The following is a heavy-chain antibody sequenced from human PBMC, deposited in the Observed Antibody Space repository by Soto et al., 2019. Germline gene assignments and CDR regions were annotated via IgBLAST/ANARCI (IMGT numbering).Heavy chain of an antibody. V-gene: IGHV1-69*01. J-gene: IGHJ6*02. Sequence: QVQLVQSGAEGKKPGSSVKVSCKASGGTFSSYAISWVRQAPGQGLEWMGGIIPIFGTANYAQKFQGRVTITADESTSTAYMELSSLRSEDTAVYYCARDSAIVTDYYYYYGMDVWGQGTTVTVSS. CDR3: ARDSAIVTDYYYYYGMDV. D-gene: IGHD5-18*01. CDR1: GGTFSSYA. CDR2: IIPIFGTA.